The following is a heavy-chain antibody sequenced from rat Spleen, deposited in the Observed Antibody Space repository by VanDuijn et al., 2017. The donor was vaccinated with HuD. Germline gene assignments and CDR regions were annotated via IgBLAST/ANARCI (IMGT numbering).Heavy chain of an antibody. D-gene: IGHD1-2*01. Sequence: EVQLAESGGGLVQPGRSLKLSCAASGFTFSDYYMAWVRQAPKKGLEWVAPITSAGTNTYYPDSVKGRFTISRHNAKSTLYLQMDSLRSEDTATYYGAKDFSTNIAAIWGVMDAWGQGASVTVSS. CDR2: ITSAGTNT. J-gene: IGHJ4*01. CDR1: GFTFSDYY. CDR3: AKDFSTNIAAIWGVMDA. V-gene: IGHV5-7*01.